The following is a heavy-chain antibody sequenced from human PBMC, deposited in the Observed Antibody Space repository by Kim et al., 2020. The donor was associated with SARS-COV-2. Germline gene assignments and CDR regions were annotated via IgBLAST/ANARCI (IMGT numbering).Heavy chain of an antibody. V-gene: IGHV3-11*03. D-gene: IGHD3-10*01. CDR2: ISRSSGYT. Sequence: GGSLRLSCAASGLTFSDYYMRWIRQAPGKGLEWVSYISRSSGYTNYADSVKGRFTISRDNAKNSLYLQMNSLRAEDTAVYYCARNGAGFGGFPTFDYWGQGTLVTVSS. J-gene: IGHJ4*02. CDR3: ARNGAGFGGFPTFDY. CDR1: GLTFSDYY.